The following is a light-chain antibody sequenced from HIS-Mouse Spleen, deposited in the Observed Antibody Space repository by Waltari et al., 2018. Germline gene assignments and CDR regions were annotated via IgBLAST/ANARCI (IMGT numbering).Light chain of an antibody. CDR2: EDS. CDR3: YSTDSSGNHRV. CDR1: ALPKKY. J-gene: IGLJ2*01. V-gene: IGLV3-10*01. Sequence: SYELTQPPSVSVSPGQTARITCSGEALPKKYAYWYQQKSGQAPVLVIYEDSKRPSGIPERFSGSSSGTMATLTISGAQVEGEADYYCYSTDSSGNHRVFGGGTKLTVL.